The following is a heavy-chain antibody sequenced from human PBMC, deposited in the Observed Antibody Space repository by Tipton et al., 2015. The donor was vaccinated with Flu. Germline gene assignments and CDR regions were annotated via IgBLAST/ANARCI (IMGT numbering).Heavy chain of an antibody. V-gene: IGHV4-39*01. CDR2: IHYSGTT. Sequence: LRLSCTVSGGSITNYHWGWIRQPPGKGLEWIGGIHYSGTTYYNPSLKSRVTISADTSKSQFSLKLRSVTAADTAVYYCARLSYYDVDLKNFYFDYWGQGALVTVSS. CDR1: GGSITNYH. D-gene: IGHD3-10*02. J-gene: IGHJ4*02. CDR3: ARLSYYDVDLKNFYFDY.